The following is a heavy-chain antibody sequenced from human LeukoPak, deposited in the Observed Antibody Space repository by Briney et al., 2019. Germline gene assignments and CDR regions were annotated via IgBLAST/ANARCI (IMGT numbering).Heavy chain of an antibody. CDR2: IRYDGSNK. CDR3: AGSSSGWYGEIWFDP. J-gene: IGHJ5*02. D-gene: IGHD6-19*01. CDR1: GFTFSSYG. V-gene: IGHV3-30*02. Sequence: PGGSLRLSCAASGFTFSSYGMHWVRQAPGKGLEWVAFIRYDGSNKYYADSVKGRFTISRDNSKNTLYLQMNSLRAEDTVVYYCAGSSSGWYGEIWFDPWGQGTLVTVSS.